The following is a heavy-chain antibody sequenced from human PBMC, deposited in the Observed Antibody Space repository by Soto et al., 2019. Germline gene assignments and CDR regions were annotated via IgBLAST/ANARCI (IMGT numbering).Heavy chain of an antibody. V-gene: IGHV3-9*01. CDR1: GFTFHDYA. CDR3: AKDIREYSSGWTYFDY. CDR2: ITWNSGSI. Sequence: EVQLVESGGGLVQPGRSLKLSCAASGFTFHDYAMHWVRQGQGKGLEWVSGITWNSGSIDYADSVKGRFTISRDNAKNSLYLQMNSLRPEDTALYYCAKDIREYSSGWTYFDYWGYGTLVTVSS. J-gene: IGHJ4*01. D-gene: IGHD6-19*01.